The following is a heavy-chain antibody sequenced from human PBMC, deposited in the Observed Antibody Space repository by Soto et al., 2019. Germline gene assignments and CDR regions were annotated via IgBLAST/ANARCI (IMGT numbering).Heavy chain of an antibody. CDR3: ARDRCSGSSCFGMDV. Sequence: PGGSLRLSCVASGFTFRSYAMHWVRQAPGKGLEWVAVISYDGSNRYYGDSVKGRFTISRGDSRNTLYLQMNSLRAEDTAAYHCARDRCSGSSCFGMDVWGQGTTVTVSS. D-gene: IGHD2-15*01. V-gene: IGHV3-30-3*01. CDR1: GFTFRSYA. CDR2: ISYDGSNR. J-gene: IGHJ6*02.